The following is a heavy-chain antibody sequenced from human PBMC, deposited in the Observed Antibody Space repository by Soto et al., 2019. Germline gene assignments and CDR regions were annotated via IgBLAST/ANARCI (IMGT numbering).Heavy chain of an antibody. J-gene: IGHJ5*02. D-gene: IGHD1-1*01. V-gene: IGHV3-7*01. CDR3: ARDKRGVSVTGSLFDP. CDR1: GFTFTSYW. CDR2: IEQDGSEK. Sequence: EVQLVESGGDLVQPGGSLRLSCAASGFTFTSYWMSWVRQAPGKGLEWVARIEQDGSEKYYVDSVKGRFTISRDNAKNSLNLQMDSLRDEDTAVYYCARDKRGVSVTGSLFDPWGQGTLVTVSS.